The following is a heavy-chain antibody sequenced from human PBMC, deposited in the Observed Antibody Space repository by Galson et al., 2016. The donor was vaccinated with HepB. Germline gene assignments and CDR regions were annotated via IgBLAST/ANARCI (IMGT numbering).Heavy chain of an antibody. J-gene: IGHJ6*02. V-gene: IGHV1-18*01. CDR2: INANNGYI. Sequence: SVKVSCKATGYTFTTYGISWVRQAPGQGPEWMGWINANNGYIHYAEKFQGRVTVTTDTSTYTAYMELRSLRSDDTAVYYCARSPKGGIDVWGQGTTVIVSS. CDR3: ARSPKGGIDV. CDR1: GYTFTTYG.